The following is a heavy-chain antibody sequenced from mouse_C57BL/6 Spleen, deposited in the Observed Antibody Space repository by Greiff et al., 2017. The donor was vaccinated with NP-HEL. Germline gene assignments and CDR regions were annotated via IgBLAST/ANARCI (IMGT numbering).Heavy chain of an antibody. Sequence: QVQLQQPGAELVRPGSSVKLSCKASGYTFTSYWMDWVKQRPGQGLEWIGNIYPSDSETHYNQKFKDKATLTVDKSSSTAYMQLSSLTSEDSAVYYCARGVYYGSSYWYFDVWGTGTTVTVSS. CDR2: IYPSDSET. V-gene: IGHV1-61*01. D-gene: IGHD1-1*01. CDR3: ARGVYYGSSYWYFDV. CDR1: GYTFTSYW. J-gene: IGHJ1*03.